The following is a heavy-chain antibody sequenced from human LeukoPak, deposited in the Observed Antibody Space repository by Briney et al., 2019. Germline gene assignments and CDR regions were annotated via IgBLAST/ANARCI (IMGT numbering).Heavy chain of an antibody. D-gene: IGHD4-17*01. CDR3: ARDSDYSEYD. Sequence: GGSLRLSCAGSGFTFSRNWMSWVRQAPGKGLEWVANIKQDGTEKYYLDSVKGRFIISRDNAKNSLYLQMNSLRVEDTAVYYCARDSDYSEYDWGQGTLVTVSS. V-gene: IGHV3-7*01. J-gene: IGHJ4*02. CDR2: IKQDGTEK. CDR1: GFTFSRNW.